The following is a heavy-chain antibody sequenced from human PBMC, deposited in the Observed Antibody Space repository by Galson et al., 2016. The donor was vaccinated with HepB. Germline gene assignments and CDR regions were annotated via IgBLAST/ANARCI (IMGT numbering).Heavy chain of an antibody. CDR1: GFTFSSYS. V-gene: IGHV3-48*02. CDR3: AKAGSGVYGMDY. J-gene: IGHJ4*02. D-gene: IGHD2-8*01. CDR2: ISIGSSRI. Sequence: SLRLSCAASGFTFSSYSLNWVRQAPGKGLEWVSYISIGSSRIYYADSVKGRFTISRDNAKNSLFLQMNSLRDEDTAVYYCAKAGSGVYGMDYWGQGTLVTVSS.